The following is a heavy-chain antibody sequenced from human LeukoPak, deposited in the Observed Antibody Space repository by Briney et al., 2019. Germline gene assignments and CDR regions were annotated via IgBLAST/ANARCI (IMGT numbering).Heavy chain of an antibody. V-gene: IGHV4-39*07. CDR2: INHSGST. J-gene: IGHJ4*02. CDR3: ARAGYYGSGLDV. D-gene: IGHD3-10*01. Sequence: SETLSLTCTVSGGSISSGGYYWSWIRQPPGKGLEWIGEINHSGSTNYNPSLKSRVTISVDTSKNQFSLKLSSVTAADTAVYYCARAGYYGSGLDVWGQGTLVTVSS. CDR1: GGSISSGGYY.